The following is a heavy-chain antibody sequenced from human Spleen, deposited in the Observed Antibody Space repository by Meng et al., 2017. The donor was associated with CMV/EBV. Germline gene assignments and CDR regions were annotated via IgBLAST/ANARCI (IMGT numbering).Heavy chain of an antibody. CDR3: ARDGGDLDYDSSGYYFY. V-gene: IGHV1-69*04. D-gene: IGHD3-22*01. J-gene: IGHJ4*02. CDR2: IIPILGIA. Sequence: SVKVSCKAAGGAFSDYTISWVRQDPGQGLEWMGRIIPILGIATYAQKFQGRVTITADKSTSTAYMELSSLRSEDTAVYYCARDGGDLDYDSSGYYFYWGQGALVTVSS. CDR1: GGAFSDYT.